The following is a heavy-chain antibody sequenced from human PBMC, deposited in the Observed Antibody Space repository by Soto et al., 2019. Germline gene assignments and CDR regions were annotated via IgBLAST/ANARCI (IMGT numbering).Heavy chain of an antibody. Sequence: LRLSCAASGFTFSSYWMSWVRQAPGKGLEWVANIKQDGSEKYYVDSVKGRFTISRDNAKNSLYLQMNSLRAEDTAVYYCARSGRKGGYSSGWYGGSNYWGQGTLVTVSS. V-gene: IGHV3-7*01. CDR2: IKQDGSEK. J-gene: IGHJ4*02. CDR3: ARSGRKGGYSSGWYGGSNY. CDR1: GFTFSSYW. D-gene: IGHD6-19*01.